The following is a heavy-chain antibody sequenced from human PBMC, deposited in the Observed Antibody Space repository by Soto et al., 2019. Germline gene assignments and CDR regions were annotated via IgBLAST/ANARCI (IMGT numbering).Heavy chain of an antibody. J-gene: IGHJ1*01. CDR1: GFTFDDYA. V-gene: IGHV3-9*01. CDR2: ISWNSGSI. CDR3: AKGHCSSTSCYPEYFQH. Sequence: EVQLVESGGGLVQPGRSLRLSCAASGFTFDDYAMHWVRQAPGKGLEWVSGISWNSGSIGYADSVKGRFTISRDNAKNSLYLQMNSLSAEDTALYYCAKGHCSSTSCYPEYFQHWGQGTLVTVSS. D-gene: IGHD2-2*01.